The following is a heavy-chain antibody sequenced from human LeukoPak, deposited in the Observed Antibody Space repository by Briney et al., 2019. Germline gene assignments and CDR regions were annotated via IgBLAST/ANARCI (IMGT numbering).Heavy chain of an antibody. Sequence: EGSLRLSCAASGFTFSSYGMHWVRQAPGKGLEWVAFIRYDGSNKYYADSVKGRFTISRDNAKNPLYLQMNSLRAEDTAVYYCARSLTVTTLGNYFDYWGQGTLVTVSS. CDR2: IRYDGSNK. CDR1: GFTFSSYG. CDR3: ARSLTVTTLGNYFDY. V-gene: IGHV3-30*02. J-gene: IGHJ4*02. D-gene: IGHD4-11*01.